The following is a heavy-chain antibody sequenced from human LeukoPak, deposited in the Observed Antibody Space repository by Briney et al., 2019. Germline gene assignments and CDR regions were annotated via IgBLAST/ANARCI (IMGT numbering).Heavy chain of an antibody. CDR1: GYTFTGYY. Sequence: GASVKVSCKASGYTFTGYYIHWVRQAPGQGLEWMGWINPNSGVTHYPQKFQGRVTMTRDTSIRTAYMEVSSLRSDDTAVYYCARFDIVVVPAASNDYWGQGTLVTVPS. V-gene: IGHV1-2*02. J-gene: IGHJ4*02. CDR3: ARFDIVVVPAASNDY. CDR2: INPNSGVT. D-gene: IGHD2-2*01.